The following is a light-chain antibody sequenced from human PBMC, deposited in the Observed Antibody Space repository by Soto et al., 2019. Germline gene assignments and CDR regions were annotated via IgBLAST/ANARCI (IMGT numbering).Light chain of an antibody. CDR2: GAS. Sequence: EIVLTQSPGTLSLSPGERATLSCRASQSVSSSYLAWYQQKPGQAPGLLIYGASSRATGIPDRFSGSGSGTEFTLTISRLEPEDFAVYYCQQYGSSPWTFGQGTKVDIK. CDR1: QSVSSSY. V-gene: IGKV3-20*01. J-gene: IGKJ1*01. CDR3: QQYGSSPWT.